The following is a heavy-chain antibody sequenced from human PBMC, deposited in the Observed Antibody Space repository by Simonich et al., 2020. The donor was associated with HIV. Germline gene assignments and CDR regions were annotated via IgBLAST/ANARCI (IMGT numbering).Heavy chain of an antibody. CDR3: ARGIRAGDFYSQYYYYMDV. CDR2: INHRGST. V-gene: IGHV4-34*01. Sequence: QVQLQQWGAGLLKPSETLSLTCAVYGASFNAYYWSWIRQSPGKGLEWIGEINHRGSTKYKRSLKSRLTISAETAKNQCSLKLTSVTAADTAVYYCARGIRAGDFYSQYYYYMDVWGKGTTVIVSS. J-gene: IGHJ6*03. CDR1: GASFNAYY. D-gene: IGHD2-21*02.